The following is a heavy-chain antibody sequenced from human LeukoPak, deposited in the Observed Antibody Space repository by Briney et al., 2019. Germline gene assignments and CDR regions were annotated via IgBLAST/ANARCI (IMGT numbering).Heavy chain of an antibody. V-gene: IGHV4-31*03. CDR2: IYYSGST. CDR3: ARASQAFAFDI. Sequence: SQTLSLTCTVSGGSISSGGYYWSWIRQHPGTGLEWIGYIYYSGSTYYSPSLKSRVTISVDTSKNQFSLKLSSVTAADTAVYYCARASQAFAFDIWGQGTMVTVSS. J-gene: IGHJ3*02. CDR1: GGSISSGGYY.